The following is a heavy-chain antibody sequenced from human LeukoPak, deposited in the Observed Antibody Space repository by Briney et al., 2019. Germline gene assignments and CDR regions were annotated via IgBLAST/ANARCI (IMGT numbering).Heavy chain of an antibody. D-gene: IGHD2-2*01. J-gene: IGHJ6*03. CDR2: ISSSSSYI. Sequence: GGSLRLFCGASIFTFSSYCMNWVRQAPGKGLEWVSSISSSSSYIYYADSVKDRFTVSRDNAKNSLYLKMNRLRAEDTAVYYCARKISSTRLGYYYMDVWGKGTTVTVSS. CDR3: ARKISSTRLGYYYMDV. CDR1: IFTFSSYC. V-gene: IGHV3-21*01.